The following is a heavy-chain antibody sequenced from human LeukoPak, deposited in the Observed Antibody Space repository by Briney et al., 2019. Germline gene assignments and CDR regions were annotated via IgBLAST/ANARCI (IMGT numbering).Heavy chain of an antibody. CDR3: AGEIEYYYDASYYYGMDV. V-gene: IGHV3-21*01. CDR2: ISSSSSYI. CDR1: GFTFSSYS. D-gene: IGHD3-22*01. J-gene: IGHJ6*02. Sequence: PGGSLRLSCAASGFTFSSYSMNWVRQAPGKGLEWVSSISSSSSYIYYADSVKGRFTIPRDNAKNSLYLQMNSLRAEDTAVYYCAGEIEYYYDASYYYGMDVWGQGTTVTVSS.